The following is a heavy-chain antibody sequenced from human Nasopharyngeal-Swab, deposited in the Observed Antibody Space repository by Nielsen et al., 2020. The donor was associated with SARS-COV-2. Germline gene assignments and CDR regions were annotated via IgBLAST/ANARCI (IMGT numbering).Heavy chain of an antibody. V-gene: IGHV4-30-2*01. CDR2: NYHSGST. D-gene: IGHD1-26*01. CDR3: AREGNSGFDY. CDR1: GGSISSGGYS. J-gene: IGHJ4*02. Sequence: SETLSLTCTVSGGSISSGGYSWSWIRQPPGKGLEWIGYNYHSGSTYYNPSLKSRVTISVDRSKNQFSLKLSSVTAADTAVYYCAREGNSGFDYWGQGTLVTVSS.